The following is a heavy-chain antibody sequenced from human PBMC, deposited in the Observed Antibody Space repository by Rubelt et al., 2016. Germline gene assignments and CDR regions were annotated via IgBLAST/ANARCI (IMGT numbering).Heavy chain of an antibody. Sequence: QVQLQQWGTGLLKPSETLSRTCAVYGGSFSGFYWSWIRQPPGKGLEWIGEINHSGSTNYNPSLKSRVTISVDTSKNHFSLRLSSVTAADTAVYYCARGYGSGTYWLDYWGQGNLVTVSS. CDR1: GGSFSGFY. J-gene: IGHJ4*02. V-gene: IGHV4-34*01. CDR3: ARGYGSGTYWLDY. CDR2: INHSGST. D-gene: IGHD3-10*01.